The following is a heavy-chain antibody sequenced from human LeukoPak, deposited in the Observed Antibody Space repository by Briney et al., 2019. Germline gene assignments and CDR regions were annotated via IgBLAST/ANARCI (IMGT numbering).Heavy chain of an antibody. CDR2: ISGSGGST. D-gene: IGHD4-17*01. V-gene: IGHV3-23*01. Sequence: GGSLRLSCAASGFTFSSYGMHWVRQAPGKGLEWVSAISGSGGSTYYADSVKGRFTISRDNSKNTLYLQMNSLRAEDTAVYYCAKAGYGDYVLYFDYWGQGTLVTVSS. CDR1: GFTFSSYG. CDR3: AKAGYGDYVLYFDY. J-gene: IGHJ4*02.